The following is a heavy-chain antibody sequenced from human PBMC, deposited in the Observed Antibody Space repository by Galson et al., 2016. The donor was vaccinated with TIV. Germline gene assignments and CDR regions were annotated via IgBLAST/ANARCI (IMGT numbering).Heavy chain of an antibody. V-gene: IGHV3-49*03. Sequence: SLSLSCAVSGFRFGDNAISWFRQTPEKGLEWVGFIRSKPYGGTAEYAASVRGRFTISRDDSRSTAYLQMDRLKSEDTAVYYCARGRGEIWGPGTLVTVSS. CDR3: ARGRGEI. CDR1: GFRFGDNA. D-gene: IGHD3-10*01. CDR2: IRSKPYGGTA. J-gene: IGHJ4*02.